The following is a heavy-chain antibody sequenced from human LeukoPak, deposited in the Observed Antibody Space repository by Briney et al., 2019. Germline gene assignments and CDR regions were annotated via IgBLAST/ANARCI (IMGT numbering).Heavy chain of an antibody. Sequence: GRSLRLSCAASGFTFDDYAMHWVRQAPGKGLEWVSGISWNSGSIGYADSVKGRFTISRDNAKNSLYLQMNSLRAEDTALYYCAKDIRGYGPNYFDYRGQGTLVTVSS. CDR3: AKDIRGYGPNYFDY. CDR2: ISWNSGSI. CDR1: GFTFDDYA. V-gene: IGHV3-9*01. D-gene: IGHD5-18*01. J-gene: IGHJ4*02.